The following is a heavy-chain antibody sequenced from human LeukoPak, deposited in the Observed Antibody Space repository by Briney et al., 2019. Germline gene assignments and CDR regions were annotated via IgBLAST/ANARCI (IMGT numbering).Heavy chain of an antibody. Sequence: SDTLSLTCTVSGGSISDYYWSWIRQPAGKGPEWTGRIYTSGSTNYNPSLKSRVTMSVDTSKNQFSLKLSSVTAADTAVYYCAREGAGARSLDYWGQGYLVTVSS. V-gene: IGHV4-4*07. CDR2: IYTSGST. D-gene: IGHD1-26*01. CDR1: GGSISDYY. J-gene: IGHJ4*02. CDR3: AREGAGARSLDY.